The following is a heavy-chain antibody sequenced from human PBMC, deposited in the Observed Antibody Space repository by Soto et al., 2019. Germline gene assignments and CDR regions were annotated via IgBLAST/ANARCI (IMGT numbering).Heavy chain of an antibody. Sequence: GGSLRLSCAASGFTFSSYAMSWVRQAPGKGLEWVSGISASGGRTYNADSVKGRFTISRDNSKNTMYLQMNSLRVEDTAVYKCAKDWDLLRAFDLWGQGTMVTVS. J-gene: IGHJ3*01. CDR3: AKDWDLLRAFDL. V-gene: IGHV3-23*01. CDR1: GFTFSSYA. D-gene: IGHD1-26*01. CDR2: ISASGGRT.